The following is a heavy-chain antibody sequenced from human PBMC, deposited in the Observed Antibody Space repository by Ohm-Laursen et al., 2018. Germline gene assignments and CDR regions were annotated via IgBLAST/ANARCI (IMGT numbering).Heavy chain of an antibody. CDR3: ARGVVATSQLGYFDY. J-gene: IGHJ4*02. V-gene: IGHV3-74*01. CDR1: GFTFSNYG. Sequence: SLRLSCSASGFTFSNYGMHWVRQAPGKGLVWVSLINNDGSRTNYADSVKGRFTISRDNAKNTLYLQMNSLRAEDTALYYCARGVVATSQLGYFDYWGQGALVTVSS. CDR2: INNDGSRT. D-gene: IGHD5-12*01.